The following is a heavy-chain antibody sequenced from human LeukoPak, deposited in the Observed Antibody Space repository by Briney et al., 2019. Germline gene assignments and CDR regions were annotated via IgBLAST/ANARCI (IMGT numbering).Heavy chain of an antibody. J-gene: IGHJ4*02. Sequence: PSETLSLTCAVSGVSIGGSTYHWAWIRQSPGRGLEWIGYHSGSTSYNPSLKSRVTISVDTSKNQFSLKLSSVTAADTAVYYCARHGRMGTINPSYWGQGTLVTVSS. CDR1: GVSIGGSTYH. CDR3: ARHGRMGTINPSY. V-gene: IGHV4-39*01. CDR2: YHSGST. D-gene: IGHD5-24*01.